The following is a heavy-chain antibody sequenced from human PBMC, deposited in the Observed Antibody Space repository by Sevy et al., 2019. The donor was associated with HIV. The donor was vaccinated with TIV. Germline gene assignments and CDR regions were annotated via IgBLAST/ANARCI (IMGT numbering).Heavy chain of an antibody. V-gene: IGHV3-7*01. CDR2: IKQDGSKN. CDR3: AREGAGGFDY. Sequence: GSLRLSCAASGFTFSGYWMSWVRQAPGKGLQWVANIKQDGSKNEFVDSVKGRFTISRDNPKNSLYLQMSSLRAEDTAVYYCAREGAGGFDYWGQGTLVTVSS. CDR1: GFTFSGYW. D-gene: IGHD2-15*01. J-gene: IGHJ4*02.